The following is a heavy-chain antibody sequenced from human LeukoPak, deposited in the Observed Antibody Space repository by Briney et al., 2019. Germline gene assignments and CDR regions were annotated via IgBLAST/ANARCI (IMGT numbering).Heavy chain of an antibody. Sequence: SGGSLRLSCAASGFTFSDYYMSWIRQAPGKGLEWVSSISSSSSYIYYADSVKGRFTISRDNAKNSLYLQMNSLRAEDTAVYHCARAPFSYDFWSGYYGGYYYYGMDVWGQGTTVTVSS. CDR3: ARAPFSYDFWSGYYGGYYYYGMDV. D-gene: IGHD3-3*01. V-gene: IGHV3-11*06. CDR1: GFTFSDYY. CDR2: ISSSSSYI. J-gene: IGHJ6*02.